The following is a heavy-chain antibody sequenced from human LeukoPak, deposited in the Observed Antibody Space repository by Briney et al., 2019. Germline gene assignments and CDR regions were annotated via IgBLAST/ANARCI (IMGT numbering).Heavy chain of an antibody. CDR1: GFTFGDYG. CDR3: ATGLSGLSDIFDI. CDR2: IDWNGGRT. Sequence: GGSLRLSCAASGFTFGDYGITWVRQVQGKGPEWVSGIDWNGGRTGYADSVKGRFTISRDNAKNSLYLQMNSLRAEDTALYYCATGLSGLSDIFDIWGQGTMVSVSS. J-gene: IGHJ3*02. V-gene: IGHV3-20*04. D-gene: IGHD3-3*01.